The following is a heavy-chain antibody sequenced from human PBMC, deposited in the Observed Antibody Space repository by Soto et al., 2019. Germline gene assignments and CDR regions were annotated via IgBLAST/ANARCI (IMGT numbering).Heavy chain of an antibody. CDR2: INPSGGST. V-gene: IGHV1-46*01. J-gene: IGHJ4*02. CDR3: ARPDSTSLQWMVAFDY. CDR1: GYTITSYY. D-gene: IGHD6-19*01. Sequence: ASVKVSCKASGYTITSYYMHWVRQAPGQGLEWMGIINPSGGSTSYAQKFQGQVTISADKSISTVYLQWSNLRASDTAIYYCARPDSTSLQWMVAFDYWGQGALVTVSS.